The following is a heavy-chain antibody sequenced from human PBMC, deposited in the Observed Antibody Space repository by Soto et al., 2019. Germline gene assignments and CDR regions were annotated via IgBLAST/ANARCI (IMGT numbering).Heavy chain of an antibody. CDR1: GYTFTGYY. CDR2: INPNSGGT. V-gene: IGHV1-2*02. D-gene: IGHD4-17*01. J-gene: IGHJ4*02. CDR3: ARAYRYGDYAGWYPEYFDY. Sequence: QVQLVQSGAEVKKPGASVKVSCKASGYTFTGYYMHWVRQAPGQGLEWMGWINPNSGGTNYAQKFQGRVTMTRDTSISTDYMEVSRLRSDDTAVYYCARAYRYGDYAGWYPEYFDYWGQGTLVTVSS.